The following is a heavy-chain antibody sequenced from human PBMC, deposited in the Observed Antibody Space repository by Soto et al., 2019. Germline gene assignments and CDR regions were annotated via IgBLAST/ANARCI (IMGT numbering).Heavy chain of an antibody. CDR1: GFTFSSYG. V-gene: IGHV3-33*01. Sequence: QVQLVESGGGVVQPGRSLRLSCAASGFTFSSYGMHWVRQAPGKGLVWVAVIWYDGSNKYYADSVKGRFTISRDNSKNTLYLQMNSLRAEDTAVYYCARDGYCSGGSCYSVPVFDYWGQGTLVTVSS. D-gene: IGHD2-15*01. CDR3: ARDGYCSGGSCYSVPVFDY. J-gene: IGHJ4*02. CDR2: IWYDGSNK.